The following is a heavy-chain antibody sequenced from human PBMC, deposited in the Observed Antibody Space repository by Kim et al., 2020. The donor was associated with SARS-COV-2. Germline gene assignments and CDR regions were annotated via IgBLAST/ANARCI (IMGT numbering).Heavy chain of an antibody. D-gene: IGHD3-10*01. CDR3: ARGTPYYGSEIPGY. CDR1: GFTFSSYW. J-gene: IGHJ4*02. CDR2: INSDGSST. V-gene: IGHV3-74*01. Sequence: GGSLRLSCAASGFTFSSYWMHWVRQAPGKGLVWVSRINSDGSSTSYADSVKGRFTISRDNTKNTLYLQMNSLRAEDTAVYYCARGTPYYGSEIPGYWGQGTLVTVSS.